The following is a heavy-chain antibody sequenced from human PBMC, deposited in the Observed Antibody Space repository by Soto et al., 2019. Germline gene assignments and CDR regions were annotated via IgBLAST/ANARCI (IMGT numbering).Heavy chain of an antibody. CDR1: GFTFSSYA. V-gene: IGHV3-23*01. CDR2: ISGSGGST. Sequence: EVQLLESGGGLVQPGGSLRLSCAASGFTFSSYAMSWVRQAPGKGLEWVSAISGSGGSTYYADSVKGRFTISRDNSKITLYLQMNSLRAEDTAVYYCAKDIVVVAATITLFDYWGQGTLVTVSS. J-gene: IGHJ4*02. CDR3: AKDIVVVAATITLFDY. D-gene: IGHD2-15*01.